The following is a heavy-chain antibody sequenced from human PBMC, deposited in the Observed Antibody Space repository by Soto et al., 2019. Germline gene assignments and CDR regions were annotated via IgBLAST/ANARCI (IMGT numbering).Heavy chain of an antibody. CDR2: ISSSGSTI. CDR1: GFTFSDYY. Sequence: PGGSLRLSCAASGFTFSDYYMSWIRQAPGKGLEWVSYISSSGSTIYYADSVKGRFTISRDNAKNSLYLQMNSLRAEDTAVYYCARVRSGYDHYYYYYYVDVWGKGTTVTVSS. J-gene: IGHJ6*03. V-gene: IGHV3-11*01. D-gene: IGHD5-12*01. CDR3: ARVRSGYDHYYYYYYVDV.